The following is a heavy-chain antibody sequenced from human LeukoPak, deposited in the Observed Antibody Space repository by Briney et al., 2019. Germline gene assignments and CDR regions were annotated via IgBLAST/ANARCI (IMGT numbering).Heavy chain of an antibody. CDR3: ARHYSSYFYL. V-gene: IGHV5-51*01. J-gene: IGHJ2*01. D-gene: IGHD4-11*01. CDR2: IYPGDSDT. Sequence: GASLKISSQGSGYRFSRYWIGWVRRMPGKGLEWMAIIYPGDSDTTYSPSFQGQVTISADKSISTAYLQWTRLKASDTAIYYCARHYSSYFYLWGRGTLVTVSS. CDR1: GYRFSRYW.